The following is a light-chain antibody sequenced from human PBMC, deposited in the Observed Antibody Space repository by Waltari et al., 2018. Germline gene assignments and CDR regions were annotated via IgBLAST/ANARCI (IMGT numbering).Light chain of an antibody. V-gene: IGLV2-14*01. CDR1: SSDVDGSNY. CDR2: NVS. J-gene: IGLJ2*01. Sequence: QSALTQPASVSGSPGQSITISCTGTSSDVDGSNYDPLYEQHPGKAPKLMIYNVSKRPSGVSNRFSGAKTGNTASLTISGVQAYDEAYYYCISNTGSSTLVFGGGTKLTGL. CDR3: ISNTGSSTLV.